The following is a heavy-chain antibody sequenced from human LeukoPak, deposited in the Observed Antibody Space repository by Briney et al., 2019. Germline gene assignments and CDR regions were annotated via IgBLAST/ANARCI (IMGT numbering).Heavy chain of an antibody. CDR2: ISDSSSYI. J-gene: IGHJ4*02. CDR1: GFTFSSYS. Sequence: GGSLRLSCAASGFTFSSYSMNWVRQAPGKGLEWVSSISDSSSYIYYADSVKGRFTVSRDNAKNSLYLQMNSLRAEDTAVYYCANLLSRGSYPNFDYWGQGTLVTVSS. CDR3: ANLLSRGSYPNFDY. V-gene: IGHV3-21*01. D-gene: IGHD1-26*01.